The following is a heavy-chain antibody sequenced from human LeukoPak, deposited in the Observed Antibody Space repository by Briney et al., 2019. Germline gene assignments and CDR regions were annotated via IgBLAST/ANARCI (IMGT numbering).Heavy chain of an antibody. CDR3: AILAAAAPTGFFDY. J-gene: IGHJ4*02. D-gene: IGHD6-13*01. V-gene: IGHV1-8*03. CDR1: GYAFTSYD. CDR2: MNPNSGNT. Sequence: ASVKVSCKASGYAFTSYDINWVRQATGQGLEWMGWMNPNSGNTGYAQKFQGRVTITRNTSISTAYMELSSLRSEDTAVYYCAILAAAAPTGFFDYWGQGTLVTVSS.